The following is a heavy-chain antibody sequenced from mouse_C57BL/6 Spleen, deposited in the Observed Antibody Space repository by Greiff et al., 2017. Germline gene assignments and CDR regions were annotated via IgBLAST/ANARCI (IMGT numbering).Heavy chain of an antibody. V-gene: IGHV2-9*01. J-gene: IGHJ4*01. CDR3: AKHNYCGSSPEDMDY. Sequence: QVQLQQSGPGLVAPSQSLSITCTVSGFSLTSYGVAWVRQPPGKGLEWLGVIWGGGSTNYNSALMSRLSISKDNSKSQAFLNMTSLQTADTAIYLGAKHNYCGSSPEDMDYWGQGTSVTVSS. CDR1: GFSLTSYG. D-gene: IGHD1-1*01. CDR2: IWGGGST.